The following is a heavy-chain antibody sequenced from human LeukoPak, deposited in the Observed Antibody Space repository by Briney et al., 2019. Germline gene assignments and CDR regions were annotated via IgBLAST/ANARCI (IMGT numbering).Heavy chain of an antibody. J-gene: IGHJ3*02. D-gene: IGHD2-2*01. V-gene: IGHV1-8*02. CDR1: GYTFTSYA. Sequence: ASVKVSCKASGYTFTSYAMNWVRQAPGQGLEWMGWMNPNSGNTGYAQKFQGRVTMTRNTSISTAYMELSSLRSEDTAVYYCARGDCSSTSCAWTSAFDIWGQGTMVTVSS. CDR3: ARGDCSSTSCAWTSAFDI. CDR2: MNPNSGNT.